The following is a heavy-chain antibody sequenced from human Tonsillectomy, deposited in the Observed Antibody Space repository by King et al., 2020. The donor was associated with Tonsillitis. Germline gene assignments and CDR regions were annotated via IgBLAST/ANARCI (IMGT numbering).Heavy chain of an antibody. Sequence: VQLVQSGGGVGQPGRSLRLSCAASGFSFRTYGMHWVRQAPGQGLDWVAVILYDERKKNYADSVKGRFTISRDNSKNTLYLQMNSLRAEDTAVYYCAKDYSDDSWWYFDLWGRGTLVTVSS. V-gene: IGHV3-30*18. D-gene: IGHD3-3*01. J-gene: IGHJ2*01. CDR3: AKDYSDDSWWYFDL. CDR2: ILYDERKK. CDR1: GFSFRTYG.